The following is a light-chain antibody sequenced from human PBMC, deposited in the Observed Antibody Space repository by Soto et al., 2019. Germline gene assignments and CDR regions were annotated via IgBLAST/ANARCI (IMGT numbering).Light chain of an antibody. Sequence: QSALTQPASVSGSPGQSITISCTGTSSDVGTYNYVSWYQQHPGKAPKLMIFAVCNRPSGVSDRFSGSKSGNTASLTISGLQAEDEADYYCSSFTSNSTVLFGGGTKVTVL. CDR3: SSFTSNSTVL. V-gene: IGLV2-14*01. CDR2: AVC. CDR1: SSDVGTYNY. J-gene: IGLJ2*01.